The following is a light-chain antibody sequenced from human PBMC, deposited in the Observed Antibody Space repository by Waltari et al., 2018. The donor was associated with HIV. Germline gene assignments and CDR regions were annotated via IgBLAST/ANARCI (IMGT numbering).Light chain of an antibody. J-gene: IGLJ1*01. CDR1: KLRTYY. Sequence: SSELTQDPAMSVVLGQTVKITCQGDKLRTYYASWYQQKPGQAPVLVSYGKNRRHSEIPGRFSSAASRNKAFLTITGAQAEDEADYYCKTRDRSGNRYVFGTGTTVTV. V-gene: IGLV3-19*01. CDR3: KTRDRSGNRYV. CDR2: GKN.